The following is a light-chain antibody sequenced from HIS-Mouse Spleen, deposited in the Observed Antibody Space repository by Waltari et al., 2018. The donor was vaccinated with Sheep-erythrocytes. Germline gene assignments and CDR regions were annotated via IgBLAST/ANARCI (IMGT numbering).Light chain of an antibody. J-gene: IGLJ3*02. CDR2: EGS. V-gene: IGLV2-23*01. CDR1: SRDVGSYHL. Sequence: QSALTQPAPVSGSPGQSITISCTGTSRDVGSYHLVPWYQQHPGKAPKLMIYEGSKRPSGVSNRFSGSKSGNTASLTISGLQAEDETDYYCCSYAGSGTWVFGGGTKLTVL. CDR3: CSYAGSGTWV.